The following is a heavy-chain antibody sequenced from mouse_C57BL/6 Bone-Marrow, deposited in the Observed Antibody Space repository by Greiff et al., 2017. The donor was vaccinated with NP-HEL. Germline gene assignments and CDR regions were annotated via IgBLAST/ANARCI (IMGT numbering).Heavy chain of an antibody. D-gene: IGHD2-2*01. V-gene: IGHV5-6*02. J-gene: IGHJ3*01. CDR2: ISSGGSYT. Sequence: DVMLVESGGDLVKPGGSLKLSCAASGFTFSSYGMSWVRQTPDKRLEWVATISSGGSYTYYPDSVKGRFTISRDNAKNTLYLQMSSLKSEDTAMYYCARHRGYTFAYWGQGTLVTVSA. CDR1: GFTFSSYG. CDR3: ARHRGYTFAY.